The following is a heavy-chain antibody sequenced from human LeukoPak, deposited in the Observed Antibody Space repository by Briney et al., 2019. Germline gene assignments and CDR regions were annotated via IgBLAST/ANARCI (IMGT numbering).Heavy chain of an antibody. CDR3: SRDSPYSSSWYFSVYFDY. J-gene: IGHJ4*02. CDR1: GGSFSGYY. D-gene: IGHD6-13*01. V-gene: IGHV4-34*01. CDR2: ISHSGST. Sequence: PSETLSLTCAVYGGSFSGYYWSWIRQPPGKGLEWIGSISHSGSTYFNPSLKSRVTISVDTSKNQFSLNLSSVTAADTAVYYCSRDSPYSSSWYFSVYFDYWGQGTLVTVSS.